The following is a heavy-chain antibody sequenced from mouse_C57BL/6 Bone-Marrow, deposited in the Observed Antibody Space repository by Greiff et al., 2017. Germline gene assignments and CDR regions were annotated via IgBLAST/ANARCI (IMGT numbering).Heavy chain of an antibody. Sequence: VQLKESGPVLVKPGASVKMSCKASGYTFTDYYMNWVKQSHGKSLEWIGVINPYNGGTSYNQKFKGKATLTVDKSSSTAYMELNSLTSEDSAVYYCARPRSSNWYFDVWGTGTTVTVSS. V-gene: IGHV1-19*01. D-gene: IGHD1-1*01. J-gene: IGHJ1*03. CDR3: ARPRSSNWYFDV. CDR2: INPYNGGT. CDR1: GYTFTDYY.